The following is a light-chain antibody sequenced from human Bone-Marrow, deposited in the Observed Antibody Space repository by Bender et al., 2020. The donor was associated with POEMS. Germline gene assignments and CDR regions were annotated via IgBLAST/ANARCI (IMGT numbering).Light chain of an antibody. CDR3: EVWDDSLNGWV. CDR1: SSNIGAHA. V-gene: IGLV1-44*01. J-gene: IGLJ3*02. CDR2: SSH. Sequence: QSVLTQPPSASGTPGQRVTISCSGGSSNIGAHAVNWYQHLPGTTPKLLIYSSHRRPSDAPDRFSGSRSGTSASLAIGVIQSENEADYYCEVWDDSLNGWVFGRGTKLTVL.